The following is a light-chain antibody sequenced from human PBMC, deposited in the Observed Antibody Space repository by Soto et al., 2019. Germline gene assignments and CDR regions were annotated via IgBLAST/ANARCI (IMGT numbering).Light chain of an antibody. Sequence: QSVLTQPPSTSGTPGQKVTISCSGSRSNIGSYTVNWYQQVPGTTPKLLTYSNNQRPSGVPDRFSGSKAGTSASLASSGRRSEDEGDYYCAAWEDSLTGMVCGGGTKLTVL. V-gene: IGLV1-44*01. J-gene: IGLJ2*01. CDR3: AAWEDSLTGMV. CDR1: RSNIGSYT. CDR2: SNN.